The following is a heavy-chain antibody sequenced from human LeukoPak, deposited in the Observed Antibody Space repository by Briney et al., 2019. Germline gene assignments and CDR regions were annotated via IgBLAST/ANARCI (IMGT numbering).Heavy chain of an antibody. D-gene: IGHD1-26*01. CDR2: VSWNSGTI. CDR1: GFIFDDYA. CDR3: AKGIMGATTGGIDS. Sequence: PGGSLRLSCAASGFIFDDYAMYWVRQAAGKGLEWVSGVSWNSGTIGYADSEKGRFSISRDNAKNSLYLQMNSLRAEDTALYYCAKGIMGATTGGIDSWGQGTLVTVSS. V-gene: IGHV3-9*01. J-gene: IGHJ4*02.